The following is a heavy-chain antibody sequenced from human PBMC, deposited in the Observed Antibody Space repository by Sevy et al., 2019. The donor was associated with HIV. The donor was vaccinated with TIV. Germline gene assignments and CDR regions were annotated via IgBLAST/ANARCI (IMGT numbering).Heavy chain of an antibody. CDR3: ATVGLRYYSGASSYQGDWFDP. CDR2: FDPQDGET. CDR1: GYTLTKLS. V-gene: IGHV1-24*01. D-gene: IGHD2-15*01. Sequence: ASVKVSCKVSGYTLTKLSIHWVRQAAGKGLEWMGDFDPQDGETIYAERFQGRLTMTVDTSTDTAYMELSSLTSEDTAVYYCATVGLRYYSGASSYQGDWFDPWGQGTLVTVSS. J-gene: IGHJ5*02.